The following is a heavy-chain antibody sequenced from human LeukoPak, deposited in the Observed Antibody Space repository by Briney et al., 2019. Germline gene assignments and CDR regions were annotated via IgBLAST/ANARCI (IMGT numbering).Heavy chain of an antibody. J-gene: IGHJ6*04. V-gene: IGHV3-74*01. CDR1: IFTFSNYW. D-gene: IGHD2-8*01. CDR3: ARAVLMVYAPLDV. Sequence: LRLSCAASIFTFSNYWMHCVRHAPEKGLQNFSRINRDGSSTTYADSVKGRFTISRDNAKNTLYLHMNSLRAEDTAVYYCARAVLMVYAPLDVWGKGTTVTVSS. CDR2: INRDGSST.